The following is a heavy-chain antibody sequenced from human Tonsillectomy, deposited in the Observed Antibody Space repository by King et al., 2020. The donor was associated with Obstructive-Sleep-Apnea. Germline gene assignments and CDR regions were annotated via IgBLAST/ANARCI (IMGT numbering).Heavy chain of an antibody. V-gene: IGHV3-48*04. J-gene: IGHJ4*02. CDR3: AGDEGGYYDSSGSDALWDY. D-gene: IGHD3-22*01. CDR2: ISSSSTTI. Sequence: VQLVESGGGLVQPGGSLRLSCAASGFTFSSYNMNWVRQAPGQGLEWVSYISSSSTTIYSADSVRGRFTISRDNAKNSLYLQMNSLRAEDTAVYYCAGDEGGYYDSSGSDALWDYWGQGTLVTVSS. CDR1: GFTFSSYN.